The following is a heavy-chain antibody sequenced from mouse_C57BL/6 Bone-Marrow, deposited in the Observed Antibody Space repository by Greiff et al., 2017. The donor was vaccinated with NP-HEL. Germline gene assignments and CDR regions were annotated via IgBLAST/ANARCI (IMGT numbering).Heavy chain of an antibody. Sequence: QVQLQQPGAELVRPGTSVKLSCKASGYTFTSYWMHWVKQRPGQGLEWIGAIDPSDSYTNYNQKFKGKATLTVDTSSSTAYMQLSSLTSEDSAVYYCAREKDYGFDYWGQGTTLTVSA. D-gene: IGHD1-1*02. CDR3: AREKDYGFDY. V-gene: IGHV1-59*01. CDR2: IDPSDSYT. CDR1: GYTFTSYW. J-gene: IGHJ2*01.